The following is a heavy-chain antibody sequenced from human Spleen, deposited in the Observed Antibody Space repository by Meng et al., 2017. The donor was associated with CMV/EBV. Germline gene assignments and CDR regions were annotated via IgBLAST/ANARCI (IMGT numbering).Heavy chain of an antibody. V-gene: IGHV3-66*02. CDR2: IYSGGST. CDR1: GFTFDDYV. J-gene: IGHJ6*02. D-gene: IGHD6-6*01. Sequence: GESLKISCEASGFTFDDYVMNWVRQAPGKGLEWVSVIYSGGSTHYADSVQGRFTISRDNSKNTLSLQMNSLRDEDTAVYYCARDIATRPHYYYYAMDVWGQGTTVTVSS. CDR3: ARDIATRPHYYYYAMDV.